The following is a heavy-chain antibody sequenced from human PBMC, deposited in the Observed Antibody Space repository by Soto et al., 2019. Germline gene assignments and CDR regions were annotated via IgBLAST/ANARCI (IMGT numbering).Heavy chain of an antibody. CDR1: GFTFSSYG. Sequence: QVQLVESGGGVVQAGRSLRLSCAASGFTFSSYGMHWVRQAPGKGLEWVAVISYDGSNKYYADSVKGRFTISRDNSKNTLYLQMNSLRAEDTAVYYCAKESDTYSSSRGGFDYWGQGTLVTVSS. D-gene: IGHD6-13*01. J-gene: IGHJ4*02. CDR2: ISYDGSNK. V-gene: IGHV3-30*18. CDR3: AKESDTYSSSRGGFDY.